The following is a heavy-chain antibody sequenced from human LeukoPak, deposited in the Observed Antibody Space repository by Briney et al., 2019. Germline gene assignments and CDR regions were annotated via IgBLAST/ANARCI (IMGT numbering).Heavy chain of an antibody. Sequence: GGSLRLSCAASGFAFSSYAMSWVRQAPGKGLDWVSAISGSGGSTYYADSVKGRFTISGDNSKNTLYLQMNSLRAEDTAVYYCAKDWAAGSGSYFDLWGRGTLVTVSS. CDR3: AKDWAAGSGSYFDL. J-gene: IGHJ2*01. D-gene: IGHD3-10*01. CDR1: GFAFSSYA. CDR2: ISGSGGST. V-gene: IGHV3-23*01.